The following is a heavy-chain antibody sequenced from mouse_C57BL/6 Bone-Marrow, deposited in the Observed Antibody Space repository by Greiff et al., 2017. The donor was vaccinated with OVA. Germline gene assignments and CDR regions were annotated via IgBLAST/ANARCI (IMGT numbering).Heavy chain of an antibody. J-gene: IGHJ2*01. CDR1: GFTFSDYG. V-gene: IGHV5-15*01. CDR2: ISNLAYSI. CDR3: ARLTGTGIDY. D-gene: IGHD4-1*01. Sequence: EVKVVESGGGLVQPGGSLKLSCAASGFTFSDYGMAWVRQAPRKGPEWVAFISNLAYSIYYADTVTGRFTISRENAKNTLYLEMSSLRSEDTAMYYCARLTGTGIDYWGQGTTLTVST.